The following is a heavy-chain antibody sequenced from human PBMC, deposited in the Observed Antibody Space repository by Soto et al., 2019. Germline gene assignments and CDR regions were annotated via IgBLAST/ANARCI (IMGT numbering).Heavy chain of an antibody. D-gene: IGHD5-12*01. J-gene: IGHJ3*02. V-gene: IGHV4-39*01. CDR3: ARHRLRLHAFDI. CDR2: IYYSGST. Sequence: SETLSLTCTVSGGSISSSSYYWGWIRQPPGKGLEWIGSIYYSGSTYYNPSLKSRVTISVDTSKNQFSLKLSSVTAADTAVYYCARHRLRLHAFDIWSQGTMVTVSS. CDR1: GGSISSSSYY.